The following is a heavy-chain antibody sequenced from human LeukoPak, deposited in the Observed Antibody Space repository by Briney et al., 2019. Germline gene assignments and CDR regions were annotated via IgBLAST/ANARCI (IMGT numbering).Heavy chain of an antibody. CDR3: AKEADIVSFDL. V-gene: IGHV1-2*02. CDR2: IDPNSGGT. D-gene: IGHD2-15*01. J-gene: IGHJ2*01. Sequence: GASVKVSCKASGYTFTGNHVHLVRQAPGQGLEWMGWIDPNSGGTKYAQKFQDRVIMTSDTSISTAYMELSGLRSDDTAVYFCAKEADIVSFDLWGRGTLVTVSS. CDR1: GYTFTGNH.